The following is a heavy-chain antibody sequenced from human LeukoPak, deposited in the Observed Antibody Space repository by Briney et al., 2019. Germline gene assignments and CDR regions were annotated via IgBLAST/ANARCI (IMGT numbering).Heavy chain of an antibody. J-gene: IGHJ5*02. Sequence: SQTLSLTCAISGDSVSTNSVAWNWIRQSPSRGLKWLGRAYYRSNWYNDYVVSVKSRITINADTSKNQFSLKLSSVTAADTAVYYCARGYSSGWSGFDPWGQGTLVTVSS. CDR3: ARGYSSGWSGFDP. CDR1: GDSVSTNSVA. D-gene: IGHD6-19*01. CDR2: AYYRSNWYN. V-gene: IGHV6-1*01.